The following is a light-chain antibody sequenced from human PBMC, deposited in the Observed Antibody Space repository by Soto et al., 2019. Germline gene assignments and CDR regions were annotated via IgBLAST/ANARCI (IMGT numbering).Light chain of an antibody. CDR1: QSISNG. Sequence: DIQMTQSPSTLSASGGDRVTITCRASQSISNGLAWYQEKPGEAPHLLIYKASSLEGGVPSRFSGSGSGTEFTLTISSLQPDAFATYYCQQYNSYPYTFGQGTKFEIK. CDR2: KAS. V-gene: IGKV1-5*03. CDR3: QQYNSYPYT. J-gene: IGKJ2*01.